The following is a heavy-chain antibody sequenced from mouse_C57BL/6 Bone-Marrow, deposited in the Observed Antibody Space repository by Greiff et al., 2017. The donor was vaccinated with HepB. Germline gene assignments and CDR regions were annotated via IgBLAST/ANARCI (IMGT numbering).Heavy chain of an antibody. J-gene: IGHJ1*03. CDR2: IDPANGNT. Sequence: VKQRPEQGLEWIGRIDPANGNTKYAPKFQGKATITADTSSNTAYLQLSSLTSEDTAIYYCARPIYYGNFYWYFDVWGTGTTVTVSS. V-gene: IGHV14-3*01. D-gene: IGHD2-1*01. CDR3: ARPIYYGNFYWYFDV.